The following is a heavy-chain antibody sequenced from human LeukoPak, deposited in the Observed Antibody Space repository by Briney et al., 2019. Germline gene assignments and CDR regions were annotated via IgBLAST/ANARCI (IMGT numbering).Heavy chain of an antibody. V-gene: IGHV4-39*07. Sequence: SETLSLTCTVSGGSISSSSYYWGWIRQPPGKGLEWIGSIYYSGSTYYNPSLKSRVTISVDTSKNQFSLKLSSVTAADTAVYYCARDEVHCYGSGGPDYWGQGTLVTVSS. CDR1: GGSISSSSYY. CDR3: ARDEVHCYGSGGPDY. D-gene: IGHD3-10*01. J-gene: IGHJ4*02. CDR2: IYYSGST.